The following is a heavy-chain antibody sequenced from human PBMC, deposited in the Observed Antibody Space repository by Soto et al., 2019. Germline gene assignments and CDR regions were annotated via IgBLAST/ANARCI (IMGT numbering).Heavy chain of an antibody. V-gene: IGHV3-21*06. J-gene: IGHJ4*02. CDR1: GFTFTRYS. CDR2: VSSTTNYI. Sequence: AGGSLRLSCAASGFTFTRYSMNWVRQAPGKGLEWVSSVSSTTNYIYYGDSMKGRFTISRDNAKNSLYLEMNSLRAEDTAVYYCARESEDLTSNFDYWGQGTLVTVSS. CDR3: ARESEDLTSNFDY.